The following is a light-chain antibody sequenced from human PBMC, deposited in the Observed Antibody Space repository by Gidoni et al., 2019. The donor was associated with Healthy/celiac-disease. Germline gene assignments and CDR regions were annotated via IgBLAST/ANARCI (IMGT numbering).Light chain of an antibody. V-gene: IGKV1-39*01. CDR1: QSISSY. CDR3: QQSYSTPQP. CDR2: AAS. Sequence: DIQMTQSPSSLSASIGDRVTITCRASQSISSYLNWYQQKPGKAPKILIYAASSLQSGVTSRFSVSGSGTDFTLTISSRQPEDFATYYCQQSYSTPQPFGGGTNVESK. J-gene: IGKJ4*01.